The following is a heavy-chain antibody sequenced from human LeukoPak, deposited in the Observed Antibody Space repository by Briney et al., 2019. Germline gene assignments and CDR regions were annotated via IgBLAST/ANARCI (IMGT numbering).Heavy chain of an antibody. Sequence: GASVKVSCKASGGTFSSYAISWVRQAPGQGLEWMGRIIPILGIANYAQKFQGRVTITADKSTSTAYMELSSLRSEDTAVYYCARERGVVPTVSFDYWGQGTLVTVSS. CDR3: ARERGVVPTVSFDY. J-gene: IGHJ4*02. CDR1: GGTFSSYA. CDR2: IIPILGIA. V-gene: IGHV1-69*04. D-gene: IGHD2-2*01.